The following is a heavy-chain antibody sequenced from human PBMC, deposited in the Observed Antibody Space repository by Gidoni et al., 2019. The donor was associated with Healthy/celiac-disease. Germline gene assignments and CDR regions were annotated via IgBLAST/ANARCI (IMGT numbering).Heavy chain of an antibody. D-gene: IGHD4-17*01. J-gene: IGHJ5*02. Sequence: QLQLQESGSGLVKPAQTLSLSGAVSGGSISSGGYSWSWIRQPPGKGLAWIGYIYHSGSTYYNPSLKSRVTISVDRSKNQFSLKLSSVTAADTAVYYCAREGYGDYLNWFDPWGQGTLVTVSS. V-gene: IGHV4-30-2*01. CDR2: IYHSGST. CDR1: GGSISSGGYS. CDR3: AREGYGDYLNWFDP.